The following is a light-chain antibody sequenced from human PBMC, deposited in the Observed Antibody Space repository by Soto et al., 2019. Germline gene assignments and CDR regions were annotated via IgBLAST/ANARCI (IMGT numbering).Light chain of an antibody. CDR3: QQYGSSPPWT. V-gene: IGKV3-20*01. CDR1: QNVNNR. Sequence: EILLTQSPGSLSVFPGERASLSCRSSQNVNNRLAWYQQKAGQAPRLLISGASSRATGIPDRFSGSGSGTDFTLTISRLEPEDFAVYYCQQYGSSPPWTFGQGTKVDI. CDR2: GAS. J-gene: IGKJ1*01.